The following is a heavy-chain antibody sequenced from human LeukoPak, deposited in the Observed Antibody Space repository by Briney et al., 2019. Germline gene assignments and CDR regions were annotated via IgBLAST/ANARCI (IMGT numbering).Heavy chain of an antibody. D-gene: IGHD5-18*01. J-gene: IGHJ4*02. CDR1: EFTVSSNY. CDR3: ARRSGYSYGPPFDY. CDR2: IYSGGSA. Sequence: GGSLRLSCTASEFTVSSNYMSWVRQAPGKGLEWVSVIYSGGSAYYADSVKGRFTISRDNSKNTLYLQMNSLRPDDTAVYYCARRSGYSYGPPFDYWGQGTLVTVSS. V-gene: IGHV3-66*02.